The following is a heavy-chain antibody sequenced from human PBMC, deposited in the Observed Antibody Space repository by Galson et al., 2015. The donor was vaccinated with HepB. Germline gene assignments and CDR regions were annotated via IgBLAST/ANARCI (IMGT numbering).Heavy chain of an antibody. CDR2: ISGSGGST. J-gene: IGHJ6*02. Sequence: SLRLSCAASGSTFSSYAMSWVRQAPGKGLEWGSAISGSGGSTYYADSVKGRFTISRDNSKNTLYLQMNSLRAEDTAVYYCAYLAADYYYYGTDVWVQGTPVPVSS. CDR1: GSTFSSYA. V-gene: IGHV3-23*01. D-gene: IGHD2-15*01. CDR3: AYLAADYYYYGTDV.